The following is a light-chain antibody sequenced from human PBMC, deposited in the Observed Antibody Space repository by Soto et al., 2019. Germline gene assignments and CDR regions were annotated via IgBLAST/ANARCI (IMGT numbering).Light chain of an antibody. V-gene: IGKV3-11*01. J-gene: IGKJ2*01. CDR1: QSVSSY. Sequence: EIVLTQSPATLSLSPGERATLSCRASQSVSSYLAWYQQKPGQAPRLLIYDASNRATGIPARFSGSGSGTDFTLTISSLEPEDFAAYYCQQRSNWPWTFGHGTKLEIK. CDR3: QQRSNWPWT. CDR2: DAS.